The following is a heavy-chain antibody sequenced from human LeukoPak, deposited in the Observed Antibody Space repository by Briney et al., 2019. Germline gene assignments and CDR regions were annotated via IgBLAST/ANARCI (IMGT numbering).Heavy chain of an antibody. J-gene: IGHJ4*02. CDR2: IIPIFGTA. Sequence: GASVKVSCKASGGTFSSYAISWVRQAPGQGLEWMGGIIPIFGTANYAQKFQGRVTITADKSTSTAYMELSSLRSEDTAVYYCARGIAARPDYFDYWGQGTLVTVSS. V-gene: IGHV1-69*06. CDR1: GGTFSSYA. D-gene: IGHD6-6*01. CDR3: ARGIAARPDYFDY.